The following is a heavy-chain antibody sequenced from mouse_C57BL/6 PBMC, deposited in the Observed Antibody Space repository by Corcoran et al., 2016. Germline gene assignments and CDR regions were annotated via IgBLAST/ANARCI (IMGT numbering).Heavy chain of an antibody. CDR1: GFNIKNTY. CDR2: IDPANGNT. CDR3: ARSHYYGSYAMDY. J-gene: IGHJ4*01. D-gene: IGHD1-1*01. V-gene: IGHV14-3*01. Sequence: EVQLQQSVAELVRPGASVKLSCTASGFNIKNTYMHWVKQRPEQGLEWIGRIDPANGNTKYAPKFQDKATITADTSSNTAYLQLSSLTSEDTASYYCARSHYYGSYAMDYWGQGTSVTVSS.